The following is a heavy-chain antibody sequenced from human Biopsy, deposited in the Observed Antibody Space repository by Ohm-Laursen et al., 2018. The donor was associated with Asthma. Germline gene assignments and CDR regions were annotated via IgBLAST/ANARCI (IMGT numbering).Heavy chain of an antibody. Sequence: SVKVSCKISGYSLTDLSMHWVRQVPGQGLEWMGGHDHEEGGTVNARRFQGRVTMTEDTSTDTAYMELSSLSSDDTAVHYCASDFPKDYVRYNFQFWGQGTLVTVSS. D-gene: IGHD4-17*01. CDR1: GYSLTDLS. CDR2: HDHEEGGT. J-gene: IGHJ4*02. CDR3: ASDFPKDYVRYNFQF. V-gene: IGHV1-24*01.